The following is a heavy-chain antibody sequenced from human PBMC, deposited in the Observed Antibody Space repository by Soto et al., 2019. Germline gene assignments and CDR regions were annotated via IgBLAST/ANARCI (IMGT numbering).Heavy chain of an antibody. CDR3: GGRKSSVSRRYYYYYMDV. CDR1: GGSISSYY. J-gene: IGHJ6*03. D-gene: IGHD3-10*01. Sequence: PSETLSLTCTVSGGSISSYYWSWIRQPPGKGLEWIGYIYYSGSTNYNPSLKSRVTISVDTSKNQFSLKLSSVTAADTAVYYCGGRKSSVSRRYYYYYMDVWGKGTTVTVSS. CDR2: IYYSGST. V-gene: IGHV4-59*08.